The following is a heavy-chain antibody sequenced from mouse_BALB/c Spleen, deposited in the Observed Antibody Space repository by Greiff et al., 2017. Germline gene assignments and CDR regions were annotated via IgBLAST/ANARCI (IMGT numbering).Heavy chain of an antibody. CDR1: GYTFTDYE. V-gene: IGHV1-15*01. Sequence: VQLQQSGAELVRPGASVTLSCKASGYTFTDYEMHWVKQTPVHGLEWIGAIDPETGGTAYNQKFKGKATLTADKSSSTAYMELRSLTSEDSAVYYCTREDSANYYGRDYWGQGTALAVSS. D-gene: IGHD1-1*01. CDR2: IDPETGGT. J-gene: IGHJ2*01. CDR3: TREDSANYYGRDY.